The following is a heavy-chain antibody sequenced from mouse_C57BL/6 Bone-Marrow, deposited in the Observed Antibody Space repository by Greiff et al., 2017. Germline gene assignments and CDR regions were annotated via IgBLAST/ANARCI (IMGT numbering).Heavy chain of an antibody. D-gene: IGHD1-1*01. CDR2: IDPENGDT. Sequence: EVQLQQSGAELVRPGASVKLSCTASGFNIKDDYMHWVKQRPEQGLEWIGWIDPENGDTEYASKFKGTATLTADTSSNTAYLQLSSLTSEDTAVYYCTTPYYGSSYGYWYFDVWGTGTTGTVSS. CDR3: TTPYYGSSYGYWYFDV. J-gene: IGHJ1*03. CDR1: GFNIKDDY. V-gene: IGHV14-4*01.